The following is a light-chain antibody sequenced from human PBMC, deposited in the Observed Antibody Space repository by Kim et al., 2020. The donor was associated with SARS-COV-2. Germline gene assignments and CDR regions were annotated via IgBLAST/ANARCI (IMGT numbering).Light chain of an antibody. CDR2: DAS. CDR3: QQYDKWPPT. CDR1: QSVSSY. J-gene: IGKJ5*01. Sequence: LSPGERATLSCRASQSVSSYLAWYQQKPGQAPRLLISDASNRATGIPARFSGSGSGTDFTFTISTLEAEDFAVYYCQQYDKWPPTFGPGTRLEIK. V-gene: IGKV3-11*01.